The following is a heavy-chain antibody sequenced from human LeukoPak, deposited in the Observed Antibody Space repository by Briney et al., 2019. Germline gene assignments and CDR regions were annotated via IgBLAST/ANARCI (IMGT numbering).Heavy chain of an antibody. CDR3: AREYCTNGVCYKRFDY. V-gene: IGHV3-64*01. CDR2: ISSNGGST. D-gene: IGHD2-8*01. CDR1: GFSFSSYA. Sequence: GGSLRLSCAGSGFSFSSYAMHWVRQAPGKGLEYVSGISSNGGSTYHANSVKGRFTISRDNSKNTLYLQMGSLRAEDMAVYYCAREYCTNGVCYKRFDYWGQGTLVTVSS. J-gene: IGHJ4*02.